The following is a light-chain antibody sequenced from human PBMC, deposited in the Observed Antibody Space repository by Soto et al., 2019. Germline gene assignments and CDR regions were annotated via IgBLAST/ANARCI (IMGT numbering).Light chain of an antibody. Sequence: QSALTQPPSAGGSPGQSVTISCTGTSSDVGGYNYVSWYQQHPGKAPKLMMYEVSKRPSGVPDRFSGSKSGNTASLAVSGLQAEDEADDYCSSYAGSNNWVFGGGTKLTVL. CDR2: EVS. J-gene: IGLJ3*02. CDR1: SSDVGGYNY. CDR3: SSYAGSNNWV. V-gene: IGLV2-8*01.